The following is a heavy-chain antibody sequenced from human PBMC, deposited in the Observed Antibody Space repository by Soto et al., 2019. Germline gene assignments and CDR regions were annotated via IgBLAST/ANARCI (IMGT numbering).Heavy chain of an antibody. CDR1: GYTFTSNG. J-gene: IGHJ4*02. V-gene: IGHV1-18*01. Sequence: ASVKVSCKASGYTFTSNGISWVRQAPGQGLEWMGWISAYNGNTNYAQKLQGRVTMTTDTSTSTVYMELSSLRSEDTAVYYCARNSRIHYFDYWGQGTLVTVSS. CDR3: ARNSRIHYFDY. CDR2: ISAYNGNT. D-gene: IGHD2-15*01.